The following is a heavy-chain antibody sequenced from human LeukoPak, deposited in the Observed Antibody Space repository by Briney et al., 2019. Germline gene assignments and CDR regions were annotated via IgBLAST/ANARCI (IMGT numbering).Heavy chain of an antibody. V-gene: IGHV4-59*01. CDR1: SVSISSYY. D-gene: IGHD4-23*01. CDR2: IYYSGST. J-gene: IGHJ4*02. CDR3: ARGNGGNSGDPSVEIDY. Sequence: SETLSLTCTVSSVSISSYYRSWIRQPPGKGLEWVGYIYYSGSTNYNPSLKSRVTISVDTSKNQFSLKLSSVTAADTAVYYCARGNGGNSGDPSVEIDYWGQGTLVTVSS.